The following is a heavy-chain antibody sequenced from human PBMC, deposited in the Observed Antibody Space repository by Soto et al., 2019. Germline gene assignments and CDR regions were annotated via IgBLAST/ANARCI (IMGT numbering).Heavy chain of an antibody. CDR3: ARDEGYYDFWSGFYHPFDY. Sequence: ASVKVSCKASGYTFTSYGISWVRQAPGQGLEWMGWISAYNGNTNYAQKLQGRVTMTTDTSTSTAYMELGSLRSDDTAVYYCARDEGYYDFWSGFYHPFDYWGQGTLVTVSS. D-gene: IGHD3-3*01. CDR1: GYTFTSYG. J-gene: IGHJ4*02. V-gene: IGHV1-18*01. CDR2: ISAYNGNT.